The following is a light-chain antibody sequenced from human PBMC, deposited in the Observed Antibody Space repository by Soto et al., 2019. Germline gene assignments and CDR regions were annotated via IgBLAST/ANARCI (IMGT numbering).Light chain of an antibody. Sequence: QSALTQPPSASWSPGQSVTISCTGTSSDVGDYNYVSWYQQHPGKAPKLMIYEVSKRPSGVPGRFSGSKSGNTASLTVSGLQAEDEADYYCSSYAGSNNWVFGGGTKLTVL. CDR1: SSDVGDYNY. CDR3: SSYAGSNNWV. J-gene: IGLJ3*02. V-gene: IGLV2-8*01. CDR2: EVS.